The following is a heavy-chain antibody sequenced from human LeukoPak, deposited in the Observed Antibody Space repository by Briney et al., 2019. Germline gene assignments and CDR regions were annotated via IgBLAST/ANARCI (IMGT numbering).Heavy chain of an antibody. J-gene: IGHJ5*02. V-gene: IGHV3-23*01. Sequence: GGSLRLSCAPSGFTFSSYAMSWVRQAPGKGLEWVSAISGSGGSTYYADSVKGRFTISRDNSKKTLYLQMNSLRAEDTAVYYCAEDVEAARRANNWFDPWGQGTLVTVSS. CDR3: AEDVEAARRANNWFDP. CDR1: GFTFSSYA. CDR2: ISGSGGST. D-gene: IGHD6-6*01.